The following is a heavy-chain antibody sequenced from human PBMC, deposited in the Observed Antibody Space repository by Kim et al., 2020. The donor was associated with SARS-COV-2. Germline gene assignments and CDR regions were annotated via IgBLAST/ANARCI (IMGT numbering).Heavy chain of an antibody. J-gene: IGHJ4*01. V-gene: IGHV3-23*01. D-gene: IGHD2-15*01. CDR3: AKNRDRYCTGGGCYPDY. Sequence: SVKGLFTISQDCSKNTLYLKMNSLSAEDTAVYYCAKNRDRYCTGGGCYPDYWGQGTLVTVSS.